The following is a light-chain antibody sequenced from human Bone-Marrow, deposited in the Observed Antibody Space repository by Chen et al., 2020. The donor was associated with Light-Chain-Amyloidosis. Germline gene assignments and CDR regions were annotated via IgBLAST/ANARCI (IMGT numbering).Light chain of an antibody. Sequence: QSVLTQPPSVSAAPGQKVTISCSAINSNIGINYVSWYHQLPGTSPKLLIYENNQRPSEIPDRFSGSKSGTSATLGVAGLQTGDEADYYCSTWDSSLTVWMFGGGTKLTVL. V-gene: IGLV1-51*02. CDR3: STWDSSLTVWM. J-gene: IGLJ3*02. CDR1: NSNIGINY. CDR2: ENN.